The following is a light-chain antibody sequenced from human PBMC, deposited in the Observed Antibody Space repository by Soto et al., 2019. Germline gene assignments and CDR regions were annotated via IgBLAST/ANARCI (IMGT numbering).Light chain of an antibody. CDR2: GAT. CDR3: QQCNNWPPT. J-gene: IGKJ1*01. V-gene: IGKV3-15*01. CDR1: QSVSIH. Sequence: ILMTQSPSTLSVSLGDRAPITCRASQSVSIHLNWYQQKPGKAPRLLILGATTRATGIPARFNGCRSGPEFTLTISSLQSEDFAVYYCQQCNNWPPTFGQGTKVDIK.